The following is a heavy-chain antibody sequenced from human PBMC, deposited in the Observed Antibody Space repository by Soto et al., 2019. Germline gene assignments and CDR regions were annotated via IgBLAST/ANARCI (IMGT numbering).Heavy chain of an antibody. CDR3: ATDLNWSGT. CDR1: GFAFSSYW. CDR2: IKPDGSDT. V-gene: IGHV3-7*01. D-gene: IGHD3-3*01. Sequence: RGSLRLSCAASGFAFSSYWMTWVRQAPGKGLEFLATIKPDGSDTYYVDSVKGRFTISRDNAKNSLSLQMNSLRAEDTALYYCATDLNWSGTWGHGKMVTVS. J-gene: IGHJ3*01.